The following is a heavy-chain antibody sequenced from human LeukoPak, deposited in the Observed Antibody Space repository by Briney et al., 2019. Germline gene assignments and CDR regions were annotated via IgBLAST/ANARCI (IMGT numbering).Heavy chain of an antibody. J-gene: IGHJ3*02. CDR2: IYSGGST. D-gene: IGHD3-10*01. CDR3: ARAHLWFGESDAFDI. CDR1: GFTVSSNY. V-gene: IGHV3-53*01. Sequence: GGSLRLSCAASGFTVSSNYMSWVRQAPGKGLEWVSVIYSGGSTYYADSVKGRFTISRDNSKNTLYLQMNSLRAEDTAVYYCARAHLWFGESDAFDIWGQGTMVTVSS.